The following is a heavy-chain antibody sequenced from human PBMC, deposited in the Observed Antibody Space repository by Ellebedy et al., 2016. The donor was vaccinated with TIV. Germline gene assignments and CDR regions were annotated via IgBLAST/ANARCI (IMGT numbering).Heavy chain of an antibody. CDR2: INHSGST. CDR1: GGSFSGYY. Sequence: GSLRLSXAVYGGSFSGYYWSWIRQPPGKGLEWIGEINHSGSTNYNPSLKSRVTISVDTSKNQFSLKLSSVTAADTAVYYCARGPQYYYDSSGQPNYFDYWGQGTLVTVSS. V-gene: IGHV4-34*01. J-gene: IGHJ4*02. D-gene: IGHD3-22*01. CDR3: ARGPQYYYDSSGQPNYFDY.